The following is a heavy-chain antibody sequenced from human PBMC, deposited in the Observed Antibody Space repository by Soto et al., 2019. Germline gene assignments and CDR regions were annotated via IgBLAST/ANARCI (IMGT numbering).Heavy chain of an antibody. CDR2: ISYDGSNK. CDR1: GFTFSSYG. D-gene: IGHD1-26*01. Sequence: QVQLVESGGGVVQPGRSLRLSCAASGFTFSSYGMHWVRQAPGKGLEWVAVISYDGSNKYYADSVKGRFTISRDNSKNTLYLQMNSLRAEDKAGYYWGKAGWGGSYSWYFDLWGRGTLVTVSS. CDR3: GKAGWGGSYSWYFDL. V-gene: IGHV3-30*18. J-gene: IGHJ2*01.